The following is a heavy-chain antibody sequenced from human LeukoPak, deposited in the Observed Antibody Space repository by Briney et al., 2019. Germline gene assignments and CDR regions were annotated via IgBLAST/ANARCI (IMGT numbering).Heavy chain of an antibody. D-gene: IGHD4-17*01. CDR3: AKGATTRSTVITYYFDN. Sequence: GGSLRLSCAASGFTFSTYAMSWVRQAPGKGLEWVSGISGSGVTTYYTASVKGRFTISRDNAKNTLYLQIDPMRAEDTAVYYCAKGATTRSTVITYYFDNWGQGTLVTVSS. CDR1: GFTFSTYA. V-gene: IGHV3-23*01. J-gene: IGHJ4*02. CDR2: ISGSGVTT.